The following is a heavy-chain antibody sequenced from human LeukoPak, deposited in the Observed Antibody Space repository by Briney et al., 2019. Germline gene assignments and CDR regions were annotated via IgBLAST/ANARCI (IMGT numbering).Heavy chain of an antibody. CDR2: IYSGGST. CDR3: VRGGRAGWSGSYEDSFDI. D-gene: IGHD1-26*01. CDR1: GFTVSSNY. Sequence: GGSLRLSCAASGFTVSSNYMSWVRQAPGKGLEWVSVIYSGGSTYYADSVKGRFTISRDNTKNTLYLQMNSLRADDTAVYYCVRGGRAGWSGSYEDSFDIWGQGTMVTVSS. J-gene: IGHJ3*02. V-gene: IGHV3-53*01.